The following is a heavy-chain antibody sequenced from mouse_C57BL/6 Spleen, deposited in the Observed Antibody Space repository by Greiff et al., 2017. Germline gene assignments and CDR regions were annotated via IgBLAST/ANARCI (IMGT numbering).Heavy chain of an antibody. CDR3: TYYGSSYEFAY. CDR1: GFTFSNYW. V-gene: IGHV6-3*01. CDR2: IRLKSDNYAT. J-gene: IGHJ3*01. Sequence: EVKLMESGGGLVQPGGSMKLSCVASGFTFSNYWMNWVRQSPEKGLEWVAQIRLKSDNYATHYAESVKGRFTISRDDSKSSVYLQMNNLRAEDTGIYYCTYYGSSYEFAYWGQGTLVTVSA. D-gene: IGHD1-1*01.